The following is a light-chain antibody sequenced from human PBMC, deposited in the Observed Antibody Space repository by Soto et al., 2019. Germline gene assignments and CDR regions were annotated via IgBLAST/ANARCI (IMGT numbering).Light chain of an antibody. CDR1: QSVSSSY. J-gene: IGKJ1*01. CDR2: GAS. Sequence: EIVLTQSPGTLSLSPGERATLSCRASQSVSSSYLAWYQQKPGQAPRLLIYGASSRATGIPDRFSGSGSGTDFTLTISRLEPEDFAVYYCQQLRATFGQGTKVDNK. CDR3: QQLRAT. V-gene: IGKV3-20*01.